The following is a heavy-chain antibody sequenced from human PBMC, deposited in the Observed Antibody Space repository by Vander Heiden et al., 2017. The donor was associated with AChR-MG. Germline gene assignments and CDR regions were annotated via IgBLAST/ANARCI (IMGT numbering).Heavy chain of an antibody. CDR2: INHSGST. Sequence: QVQLQQWGAGLLKPSETLSLTCAVYGGSFSGYYWSWIRQPPGKGLEWIGEINHSGSTNYNPSLKSRVTISVDTSKNQFSLKLSSVTAADTAVYYCARENIAAAGKGWFDPWGQGTLVTVSS. CDR1: GGSFSGYY. CDR3: ARENIAAAGKGWFDP. V-gene: IGHV4-34*01. J-gene: IGHJ5*02. D-gene: IGHD6-13*01.